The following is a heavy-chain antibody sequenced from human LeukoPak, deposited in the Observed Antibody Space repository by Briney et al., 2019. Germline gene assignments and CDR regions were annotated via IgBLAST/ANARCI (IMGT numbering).Heavy chain of an antibody. CDR3: ESQTYYSDSSGSPLFDY. V-gene: IGHV5-51*01. D-gene: IGHD3-22*01. Sequence: GESLKISCKGSGYSFTSYWIGWVRQMPGKGLEWMGIIYPGDSDTRYSPSFQGQVTISADKSISTAYLQWSSLKASDTAMYYCESQTYYSDSSGSPLFDYWGQGTLVSVSS. CDR2: IYPGDSDT. J-gene: IGHJ4*02. CDR1: GYSFTSYW.